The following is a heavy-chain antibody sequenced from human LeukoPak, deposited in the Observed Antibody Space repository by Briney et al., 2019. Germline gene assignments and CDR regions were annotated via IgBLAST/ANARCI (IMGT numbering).Heavy chain of an antibody. J-gene: IGHJ3*02. D-gene: IGHD5-18*01. Sequence: GASVKVSCKASGYTFTSYYMHWVRQAPGQGLEWMGWISAYNGNTNYAQKLQGRVTMTTDTSTSTAYMELRSLRSDDTAVYYCARDNRIQLWDKDAFDIWGQGTMVTVSS. CDR1: GYTFTSYY. V-gene: IGHV1-18*04. CDR3: ARDNRIQLWDKDAFDI. CDR2: ISAYNGNT.